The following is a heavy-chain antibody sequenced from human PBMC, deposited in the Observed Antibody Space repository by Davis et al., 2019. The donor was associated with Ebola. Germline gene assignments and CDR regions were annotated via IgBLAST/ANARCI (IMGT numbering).Heavy chain of an antibody. V-gene: IGHV3-33*01. CDR2: IWYDGSNK. CDR1: GFTFSSYG. CDR3: ARAYCSSTSCYVFDY. J-gene: IGHJ4*02. Sequence: GGSLRLSCAASGFTFSSYGMHWVRQAPGKGLEWVAVIWYDGSNKYYADSVKGRFTISRDNAKNSLYLQMNSLRAEDTAVYYCARAYCSSTSCYVFDYWGQGTLVTVSS. D-gene: IGHD2-2*01.